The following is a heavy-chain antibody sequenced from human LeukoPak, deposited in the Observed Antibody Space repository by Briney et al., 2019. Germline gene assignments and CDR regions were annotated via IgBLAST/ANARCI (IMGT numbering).Heavy chain of an antibody. J-gene: IGHJ4*02. V-gene: IGHV3-74*01. Sequence: AGGSLRLSCAASGFSFSVYWMHWVRQAPGKGPVWVSRIKTDGSITDYADSVKGRFTISRDNAKNTLYLQMNSLRPEDTAVYYCAKVDVLEGLGSYWGQGTLVTVSS. CDR1: GFSFSVYW. CDR3: AKVDVLEGLGSY. D-gene: IGHD3-3*01. CDR2: IKTDGSIT.